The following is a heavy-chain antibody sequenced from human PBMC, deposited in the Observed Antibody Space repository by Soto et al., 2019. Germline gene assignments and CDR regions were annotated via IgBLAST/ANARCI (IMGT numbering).Heavy chain of an antibody. CDR2: FYKSGTT. CDR3: ARAGNEYGVDV. D-gene: IGHD3-10*01. J-gene: IGHJ6*02. CDR1: GGSISSYH. Sequence: QVQLQESGPGLVKPSETLSLTCTVSGGSISSYHWSWIRQSAGKGLEWIGRFYKSGTTIYNPSLKRRLSMSADTSKNQLSLTLTSVTAADTGVYYCARAGNEYGVDVWGQGTTVTVSS. V-gene: IGHV4-4*07.